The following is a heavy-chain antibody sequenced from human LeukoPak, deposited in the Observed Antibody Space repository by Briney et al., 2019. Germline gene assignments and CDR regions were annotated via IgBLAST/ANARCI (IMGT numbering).Heavy chain of an antibody. CDR2: INAGNGNT. Sequence: ASVTVSCKASGYAFTSYAMHWVRQAPGQRLEWMGWINAGNGNTKYSQKFQGRVTITRDTSASTAYMELSSLRSEDTAVHYCARTTITIFGVVTNWFDPWGQGTLVTVSS. D-gene: IGHD3-3*01. CDR1: GYAFTSYA. J-gene: IGHJ5*02. CDR3: ARTTITIFGVVTNWFDP. V-gene: IGHV1-3*01.